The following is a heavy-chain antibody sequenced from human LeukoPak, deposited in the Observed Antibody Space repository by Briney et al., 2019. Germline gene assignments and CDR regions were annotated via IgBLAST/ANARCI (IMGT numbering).Heavy chain of an antibody. CDR2: INFDGSST. CDR3: ARGDFGDSNWFDP. Sequence: GESLRLSCAAYGFTFTNYWMHWIRPAPGKGLEWVSRINFDGSSTMYADSVKGRFTISRDKAKNMLYVEMNSLRAEDTAVYYCARGDFGDSNWFDPWGLGTLVTVSS. V-gene: IGHV3-74*03. CDR1: GFTFTNYW. J-gene: IGHJ5*02. D-gene: IGHD4-17*01.